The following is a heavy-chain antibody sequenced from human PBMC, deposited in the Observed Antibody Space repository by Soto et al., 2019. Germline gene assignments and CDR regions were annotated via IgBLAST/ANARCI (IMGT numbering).Heavy chain of an antibody. CDR1: GGSIGGYY. Sequence: LSLTCTVSGGSIGGYYWSWIRQAPGKGLEWIGYIYYTGRTKYNPSLKTRVTMSADTTKNQVSLRLTSVTAADTAVYYCARVRERXQXXDWFXHXDSWGQGXLVTVXX. CDR3: ARVRERXQXXDWFXHXDS. CDR2: IYYTGRT. D-gene: IGHD3-9*01. V-gene: IGHV4-59*12. J-gene: IGHJ4*02.